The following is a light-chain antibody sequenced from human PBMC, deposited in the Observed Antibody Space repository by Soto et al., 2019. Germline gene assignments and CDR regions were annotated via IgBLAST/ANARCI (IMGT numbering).Light chain of an antibody. V-gene: IGLV1-40*01. CDR3: QSYDSTLSARYV. CDR1: SSNIGAGYD. Sequence: QSFLTQPPSVSGAPGQRVTIACTGSSSNIGAGYDVHWYQQRPGTAPKLLIFGNNNRPSGVPDRFSGSKSGTSASLAITGLQAEDEGDYYCQSYDSTLSARYVFGTGTKVTVL. CDR2: GNN. J-gene: IGLJ1*01.